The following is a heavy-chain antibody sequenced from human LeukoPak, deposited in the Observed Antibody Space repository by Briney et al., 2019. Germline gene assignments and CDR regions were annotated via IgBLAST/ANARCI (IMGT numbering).Heavy chain of an antibody. J-gene: IGHJ4*02. V-gene: IGHV4-59*10. Sequence: PSETLSLTCAVYGGSFSGYYWSWIRQPAGKGLEWIGRIYTSGSTNYNPSLKSRVTMSVDTSKNQFSLKLSSVTAADTAVYYCARSYGSGSPYYFDYWGQGTLVTVSS. CDR3: ARSYGSGSPYYFDY. CDR1: GGSFSGYY. CDR2: IYTSGST. D-gene: IGHD3-10*01.